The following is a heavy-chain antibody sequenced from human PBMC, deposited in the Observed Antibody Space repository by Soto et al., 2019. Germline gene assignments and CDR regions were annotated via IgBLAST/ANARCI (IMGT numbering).Heavy chain of an antibody. CDR3: ARGPRRYFDL. Sequence: QVQLQESGPGLVKPSETLSLTCTVSGGSVSSGNYYWSWIRQPPGKGLEWIGYIYYSGSTNYNPSLKRRVTISVDTSKNQLSLKLNSVTAADTAVYYCARGPRRYFDLWGRGPLVAVSS. V-gene: IGHV4-61*01. J-gene: IGHJ2*01. CDR1: GGSVSSGNYY. CDR2: IYYSGST.